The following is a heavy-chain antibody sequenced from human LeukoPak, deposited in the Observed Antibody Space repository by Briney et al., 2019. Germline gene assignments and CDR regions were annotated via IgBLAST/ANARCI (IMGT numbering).Heavy chain of an antibody. CDR1: GGSFSGYY. J-gene: IGHJ5*02. CDR3: ARGRWFDP. Sequence: SETLSLACAVYGGSFSGYYWSWIRQPPGKGLEWIGEINHSGSTNYNPSLKSRVTISVDTSKNQFSLKLSSVTAADTAVYYCARGRWFDPWGQGTLVTVSS. CDR2: INHSGST. V-gene: IGHV4-34*01.